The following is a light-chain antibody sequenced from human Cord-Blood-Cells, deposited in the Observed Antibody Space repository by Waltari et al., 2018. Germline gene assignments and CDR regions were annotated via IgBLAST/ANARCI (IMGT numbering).Light chain of an antibody. J-gene: IGLJ3*02. CDR3: SSYTSSSTWV. CDR2: DVS. CDR1: SSDVVGNNY. Sequence: QPALTQPASVSGSPGKWITISCTGTSSDVVGNNYASWYQQHPGKAPKPMIYDVSNRPSGVSNRFSGSKSGNTASLTISGLQAEDEADYYCSSYTSSSTWVFGGGTKLTVL. V-gene: IGLV2-14*01.